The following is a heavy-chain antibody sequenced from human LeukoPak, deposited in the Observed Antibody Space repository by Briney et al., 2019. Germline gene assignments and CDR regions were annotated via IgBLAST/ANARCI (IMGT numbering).Heavy chain of an antibody. V-gene: IGHV3-30*04. CDR1: GFTFSSYA. D-gene: IGHD3-10*01. J-gene: IGHJ4*02. CDR2: ISYDGSNK. Sequence: GGSLRLSCAASGFTFSSYAMHWVRQAPGKGLEWVAVISYDGSNKYYADSVKGRFTISRDNSKNTLYLQMNSLRAEDTAVYYCARAVRGVSFDHWGQGTLVTVSS. CDR3: ARAVRGVSFDH.